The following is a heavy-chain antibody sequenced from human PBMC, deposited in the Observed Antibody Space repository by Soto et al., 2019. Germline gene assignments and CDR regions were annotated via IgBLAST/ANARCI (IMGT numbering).Heavy chain of an antibody. D-gene: IGHD3-9*01. V-gene: IGHV4-4*07. Sequence: QVELQESGPGLVKPAETVFVTCSVSGSSFRNYYWDWIRQSPEKGLEWIGRVHTTSATPNYSPSFMGRVAIMADLARKKVSLRLSSVTAADTAMYYCARSSEKSGYTGYSIDFWGRGTLVTVSS. CDR2: VHTTSATP. J-gene: IGHJ4*02. CDR3: ARSSEKSGYTGYSIDF. CDR1: GSSFRNYY.